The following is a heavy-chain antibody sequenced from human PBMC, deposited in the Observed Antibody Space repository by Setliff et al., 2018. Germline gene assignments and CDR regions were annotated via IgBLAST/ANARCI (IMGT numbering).Heavy chain of an antibody. J-gene: IGHJ4*02. Sequence: PSETLSLTCGVSGGSISSSNWWSWVRQPPGKGLEWIGEIYHSGSTNYNPSLKSRVTILSDTSKNQFSLILSSVTAADTAVYYCASERESASRQTYFDSWGQGTLVTVSS. D-gene: IGHD2-15*01. V-gene: IGHV4-4*02. CDR2: IYHSGST. CDR1: GGSISSSNW. CDR3: ASERESASRQTYFDS.